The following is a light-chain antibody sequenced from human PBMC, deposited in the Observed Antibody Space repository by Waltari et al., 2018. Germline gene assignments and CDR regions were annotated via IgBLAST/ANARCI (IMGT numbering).Light chain of an antibody. CDR3: QAWDSTTAL. V-gene: IGLV3-1*01. Sequence: SYELSQPPSVSVSPGQTASVTCSGNYLGNKYVSWYQKKPGQSPLMIISQNTHLPSGIPDRFSGSNPGNTATLTISGTQAIDDADYYCQAWDSTTALFGGGTNLAVL. J-gene: IGLJ3*02. CDR2: QNT. CDR1: YLGNKY.